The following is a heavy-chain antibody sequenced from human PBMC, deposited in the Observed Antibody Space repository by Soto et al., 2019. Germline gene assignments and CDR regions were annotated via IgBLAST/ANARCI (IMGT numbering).Heavy chain of an antibody. J-gene: IGHJ4*02. D-gene: IGHD6-13*01. V-gene: IGHV3-21*01. CDR3: ASSSSWYYFS. Sequence: GGSLRLSCVASGFSFSGSSMNWVRQAPGKGLERVSSISNSGGNIYYADSVRGRFTISRDNAKNSLYLQMDNLRVEDTAVYYCASSSSWYYFSWGQGTLVTVSS. CDR1: GFSFSGSS. CDR2: ISNSGGNI.